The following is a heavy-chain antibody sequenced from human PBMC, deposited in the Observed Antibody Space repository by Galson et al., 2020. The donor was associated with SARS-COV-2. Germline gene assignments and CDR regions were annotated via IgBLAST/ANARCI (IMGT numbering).Heavy chain of an antibody. V-gene: IGHV4-59*01. J-gene: IGHJ4*02. CDR3: ARGFGSSWYYLDY. CDR1: Y. Sequence: YWNWTRQTPGKGPEWMGYIYNSETSNTNPSLKSRVTMSVDTSTNQFSLKLTSVTAADTAVYYCARGFGSSWYYLDYWGQGTQVIVSS. CDR2: IYNSETS. D-gene: IGHD6-13*01.